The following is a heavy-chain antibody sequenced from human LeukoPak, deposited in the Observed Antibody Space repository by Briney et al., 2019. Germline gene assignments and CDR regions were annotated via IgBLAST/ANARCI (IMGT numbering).Heavy chain of an antibody. CDR3: ARAPLGGSGSYSDY. CDR2: ISSSSSYI. J-gene: IGHJ4*02. Sequence: PGGSLRLSCAASGFTFSSYSMNWVRQAPGKGLEWVSSISSSSSYIYYADSVKGRFTISRDNAKNSLYLQMNSLRAEDTAVYYCARAPLGGSGSYSDYWGQGTLVTVSS. D-gene: IGHD3-10*01. V-gene: IGHV3-21*01. CDR1: GFTFSSYS.